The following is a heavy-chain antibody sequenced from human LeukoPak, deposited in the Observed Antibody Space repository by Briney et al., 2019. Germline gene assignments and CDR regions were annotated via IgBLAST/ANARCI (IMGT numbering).Heavy chain of an antibody. J-gene: IGHJ6*03. V-gene: IGHV3-21*01. D-gene: IGHD4-17*01. CDR2: ISSSSSYI. CDR1: GFTFSSYS. Sequence: AGGSLRLSCAASGFTFSSYSMNWVRQAPGKGLEWVSSISSSSSYIYYADSVKGRFTISRDNAKNSLYLQMNSLRAEDTAVYYCARDWEADYGDYALIVPRSIYYYYYMDVWGKGTTVTVSS. CDR3: ARDWEADYGDYALIVPRSIYYYYYMDV.